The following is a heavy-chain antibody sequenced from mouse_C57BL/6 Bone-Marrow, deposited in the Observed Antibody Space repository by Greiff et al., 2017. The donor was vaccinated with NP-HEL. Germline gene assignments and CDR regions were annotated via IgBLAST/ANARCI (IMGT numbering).Heavy chain of an antibody. V-gene: IGHV1-80*01. CDR2: IYPGDGDT. J-gene: IGHJ4*01. CDR3: ARRGITTVVALPGTGDAMDY. CDR1: GYAFSSYW. D-gene: IGHD1-1*01. Sequence: VKLQESGAELVKPGASVKISCKASGYAFSSYWMNWVKQRPGKGLEWIGQIYPGDGDTNYNGKFKGKATLTADKSSSTAYMQLSSLTSEDSAVYFCARRGITTVVALPGTGDAMDYWGQGTSVTVSS.